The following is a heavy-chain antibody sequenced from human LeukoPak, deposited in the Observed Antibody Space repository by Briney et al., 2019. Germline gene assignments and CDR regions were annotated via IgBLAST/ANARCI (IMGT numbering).Heavy chain of an antibody. CDR2: IYRNDDK. CDR1: GFSLSTSGVG. CDR3: ARTIFGVVIPSYYFDY. J-gene: IGHJ4*02. V-gene: IGHV2-5*01. D-gene: IGHD3-3*01. Sequence: SGPTLVNPTQTLTLTCTFSGFSLSTSGVGVGWIRQPPGKALEWLALIYRNDDKRYSPSLKSRLTITKDTSKNQVVLTMTNMDPVDTATYYCARTIFGVVIPSYYFDYWGQGTLVTVSS.